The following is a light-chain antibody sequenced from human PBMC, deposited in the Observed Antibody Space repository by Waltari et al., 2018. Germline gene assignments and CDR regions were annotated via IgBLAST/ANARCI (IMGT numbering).Light chain of an antibody. Sequence: DNMVTQSPLSLPVTPGEPAPIPCRSSQSLLHSNGYNYLEWYVQRPGQSPQLLIYLGSTRAPGVPDRFSGSGSGTDFTLKISRVEAEDVGVYYCMQALQTWAFGQGTKVEIK. J-gene: IGKJ1*01. V-gene: IGKV2-28*01. CDR2: LGS. CDR3: MQALQTWA. CDR1: QSLLHSNGYNY.